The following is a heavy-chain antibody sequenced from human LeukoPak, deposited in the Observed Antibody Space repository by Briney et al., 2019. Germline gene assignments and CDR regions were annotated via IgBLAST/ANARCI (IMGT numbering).Heavy chain of an antibody. D-gene: IGHD3-10*02. V-gene: IGHV3-30*18. Sequence: PGGSLRLSCAASGFTFNSYGMYWVRQAPGKGLEWVAVISYDGSNKYYADSVKGRFTISRDNAKNSLYLQMNSLRAEDTAVYYCAELGITMIGGVWGKGTTVTISS. CDR3: AELGITMIGGV. CDR1: GFTFNSYG. CDR2: ISYDGSNK. J-gene: IGHJ6*04.